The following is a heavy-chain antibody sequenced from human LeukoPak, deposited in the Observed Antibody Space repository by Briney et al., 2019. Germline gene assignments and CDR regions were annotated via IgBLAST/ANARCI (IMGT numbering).Heavy chain of an antibody. CDR2: IYYSVST. D-gene: IGHD2-8*01. CDR3: ARDGVFHWFDP. J-gene: IGHJ5*02. V-gene: IGHV4-59*01. CDR1: GGSLSSYY. Sequence: SETLSLTCTVSGGSLSSYYWSWVRQPPGKGLEWIGYIYYSVSTNYNPSLKSRVTISVDTSKTQFSLKLSSVTAADTAVYYCARDGVFHWFDPWGQGTLVTVSS.